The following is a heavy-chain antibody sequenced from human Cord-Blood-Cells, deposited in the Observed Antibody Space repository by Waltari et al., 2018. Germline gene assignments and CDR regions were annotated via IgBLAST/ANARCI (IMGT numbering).Heavy chain of an antibody. CDR3: ARRTAARSGAFDI. CDR2: IYYSGST. D-gene: IGHD5-18*01. CDR1: GGSISSSRYY. J-gene: IGHJ3*02. V-gene: IGHV4-39*07. Sequence: QLQLQESGPGLVKPSETLSLTCPVSGGSISSSRYYWGWIRQPPGKGLEWIGSIYYSGSTYYNPSLKSRVTISVDTSKNQFSLKLSSVTAADTAVYYCARRTAARSGAFDIWGQGTMVTVSS.